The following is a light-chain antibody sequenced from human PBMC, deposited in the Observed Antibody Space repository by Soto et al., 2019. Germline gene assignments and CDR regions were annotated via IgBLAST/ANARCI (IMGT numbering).Light chain of an antibody. CDR3: SSFTTSLTVI. CDR1: SNDIGAYQY. CDR2: DVT. Sequence: QSALTQPASVSASPGQSITICCAGTSNDIGAYQYVSWYQHRPGKAPRLIIYDVTDRPSGVSSRFSGSKSDNSASLTISGLQTDDEADYYCSSFTTSLTVIFGGGTKVTVL. J-gene: IGLJ2*01. V-gene: IGLV2-14*01.